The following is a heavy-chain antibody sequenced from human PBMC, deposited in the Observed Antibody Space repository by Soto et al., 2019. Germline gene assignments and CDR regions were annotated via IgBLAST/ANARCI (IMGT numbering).Heavy chain of an antibody. Sequence: PGRSLRLSCAPSGFTFTRYSMNWVRQAPGKGLGWVSSISSTTNYIYYGDSMKGRFTISRDNAKNSLYLEMNGLRAEDTAVYYCARESEDLTSNFDYWGQGTMVTVSS. CDR3: ARESEDLTSNFDY. CDR2: ISSTTNYI. J-gene: IGHJ4*02. V-gene: IGHV3-21*06. CDR1: GFTFTRYS.